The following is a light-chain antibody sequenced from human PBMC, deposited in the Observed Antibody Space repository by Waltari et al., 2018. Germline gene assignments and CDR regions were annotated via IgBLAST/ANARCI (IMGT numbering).Light chain of an antibody. CDR3: QQYENLPYT. CDR2: DAS. Sequence: DIQMTQSPYSLSASIGDRVTSTCQASQDIINYLNWYQQTPGKAPKLLIYDASNLATGVPSRFSGGGSGTDFSLTITSLHPEDIATYFCQQYENLPYTFGQGTKLEIK. J-gene: IGKJ2*01. V-gene: IGKV1-33*01. CDR1: QDIINY.